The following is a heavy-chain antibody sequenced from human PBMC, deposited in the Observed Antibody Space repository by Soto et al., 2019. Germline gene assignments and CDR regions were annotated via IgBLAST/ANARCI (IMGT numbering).Heavy chain of an antibody. V-gene: IGHV1-18*01. Sequence: ASVQVCCKASGYTFPSYVLSGVRQAPGQGVEWMGWSRAYNGNTNYAQKLQGRATMATDRSTSTAYMEMRSLRSEDTAVYYGARERGITTFGVVMRDGMDVGGQGPTVTV. CDR2: SRAYNGNT. D-gene: IGHD3-3*01. CDR1: GYTFPSYV. J-gene: IGHJ6*02. CDR3: ARERGITTFGVVMRDGMDV.